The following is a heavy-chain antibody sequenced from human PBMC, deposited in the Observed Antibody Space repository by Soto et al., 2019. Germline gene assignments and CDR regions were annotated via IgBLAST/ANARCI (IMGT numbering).Heavy chain of an antibody. CDR2: INPYNGNT. J-gene: IGHJ4*02. Sequence: GASVKVSCKASGYTFTSYGIIWVRQAPGQGLEWMGWINPYNGNTNYAQKLQGRVTMTTDTSTNTAYMELRSLRSDDTAVYYCARDWFGIDYWGQGTLVTVSS. D-gene: IGHD3-16*01. CDR1: GYTFTSYG. V-gene: IGHV1-18*01. CDR3: ARDWFGIDY.